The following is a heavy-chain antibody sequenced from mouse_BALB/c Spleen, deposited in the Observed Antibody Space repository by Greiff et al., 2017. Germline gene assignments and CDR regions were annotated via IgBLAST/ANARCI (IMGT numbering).Heavy chain of an antibody. CDR3: ARPPTGVEDYYAMDY. CDR2: IRNKANGYTT. J-gene: IGHJ4*01. V-gene: IGHV7-3*02. D-gene: IGHD1-1*01. CDR1: GFTFTDYY. Sequence: EVQLVESGGGLVQPGGSLRLSCATSGFTFTDYYMSWVRQPPGKALEWLGFIRNKANGYTTEYSASVKGRFTISRDNSQSILYLQMNTLRAEDSATYYCARPPTGVEDYYAMDYWGQGTSVTVSS.